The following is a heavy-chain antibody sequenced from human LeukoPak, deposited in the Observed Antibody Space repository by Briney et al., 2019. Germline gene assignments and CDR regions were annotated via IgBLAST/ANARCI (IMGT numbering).Heavy chain of an antibody. CDR1: GFTFSDYN. CDR3: ATKVVTDAFDI. Sequence: GGSLRLSCAASGFTFSDYNMRWIRQAPGKGLEWVSFISGSGDNTYYVDSVKGRFTISRDNSKNTLFLQMNSLRAEDKAVYYCATKVVTDAFDIWGQGTMVTVSS. CDR2: ISGSGDNT. V-gene: IGHV3-23*01. D-gene: IGHD3-22*01. J-gene: IGHJ3*02.